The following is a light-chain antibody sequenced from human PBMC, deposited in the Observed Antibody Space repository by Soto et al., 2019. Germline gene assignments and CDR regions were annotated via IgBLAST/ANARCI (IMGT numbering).Light chain of an antibody. CDR3: QQYNNWVT. CDR1: QSVSNN. CDR2: AAS. Sequence: EIVMTQSPATLSVSPGESVTLSCRASQSVSNNVAWYQQKPGQAPRLFMYAASTRPIGIPLRFRGSGSGTEFTLTISSLQSEDFAVYHCQQYNNWVTFGQGTRLEIK. V-gene: IGKV3-15*01. J-gene: IGKJ5*01.